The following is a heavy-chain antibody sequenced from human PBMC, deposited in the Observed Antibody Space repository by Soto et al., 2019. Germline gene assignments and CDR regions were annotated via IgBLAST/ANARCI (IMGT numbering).Heavy chain of an antibody. D-gene: IGHD6-13*01. J-gene: IGHJ5*02. CDR1: GGSISSSSYY. V-gene: IGHV4-39*01. CDR2: IYYSGST. Sequence: QLQLQESGPGLVKPSETLSLTCTVSGGSISSSSYYWGWIRQPPGKGLEWIGSIYYSGSTYYNPSLKSRVTISVDTSKNQFSLKLSSVTAADTAVYYCAVHGAAAGTGWFDPWGQGTLVTVSS. CDR3: AVHGAAAGTGWFDP.